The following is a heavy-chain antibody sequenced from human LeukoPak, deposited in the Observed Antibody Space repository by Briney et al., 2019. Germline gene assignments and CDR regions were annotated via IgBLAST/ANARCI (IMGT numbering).Heavy chain of an antibody. D-gene: IGHD6-19*01. Sequence: SETLTLTCAVYGGPFSSYYWSWIRQPPGKGLEWIGEINHSGSTNYNPSLKSRVSISVDTSKNQFSLKLSSVTAADTAVYYCTRVTPESSGWLRPFDYWGQGTQVSVSS. V-gene: IGHV4-34*01. CDR3: TRVTPESSGWLRPFDY. CDR1: GGPFSSYY. CDR2: INHSGST. J-gene: IGHJ4*02.